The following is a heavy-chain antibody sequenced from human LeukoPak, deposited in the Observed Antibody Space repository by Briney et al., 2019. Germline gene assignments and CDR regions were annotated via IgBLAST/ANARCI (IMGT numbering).Heavy chain of an antibody. CDR2: IDYSGST. D-gene: IGHD2-15*01. V-gene: IGHV4-31*03. CDR1: GGSISSGGYC. J-gene: IGHJ5*02. CDR3: ARAGYCSGGSCYADGFDP. Sequence: SETLSLTCTVSGGSISSGGYCWSWIRQHPGKGLEWIGYIDYSGSTYYNPSLKSRVTISVDTSKNQFSLKLSSVTAAETAVYYCARAGYCSGGSCYADGFDPWGQGTLVTVSS.